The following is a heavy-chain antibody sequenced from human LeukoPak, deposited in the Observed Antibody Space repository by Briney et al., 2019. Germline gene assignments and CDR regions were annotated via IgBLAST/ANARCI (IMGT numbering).Heavy chain of an antibody. V-gene: IGHV1-69*04. CDR3: ARDSSYYCSGGSCTTFDP. Sequence: AVTVSYKASVGTFSMYGSSWVGQAPGQGREGMGRISPILGIANYAQKFQGRVTITADKSTSTAYMELSSLRSEDPAVYYCARDSSYYCSGGSCTTFDPWGQGTLVTVSS. CDR1: VGTFSMYG. CDR2: ISPILGIA. J-gene: IGHJ5*02. D-gene: IGHD2-15*01.